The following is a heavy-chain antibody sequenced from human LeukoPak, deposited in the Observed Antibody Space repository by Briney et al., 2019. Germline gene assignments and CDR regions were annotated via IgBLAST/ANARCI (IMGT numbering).Heavy chain of an antibody. V-gene: IGHV3-23*01. J-gene: IGHJ4*02. CDR2: ITSSGDGT. CDR1: GFTFTSYA. CDR3: AKGTDTTGRHNFDI. Sequence: GGSLRLSCEASGFTFTSYAMHWVRQAPGKGLEWVSSITSSGDGTFYTDSLSGRFTISRDNAKKAVFLQMKSLRRGDSALYFCAKGTDTTGRHNFDIWGQGTPVTVSS. D-gene: IGHD2-8*02.